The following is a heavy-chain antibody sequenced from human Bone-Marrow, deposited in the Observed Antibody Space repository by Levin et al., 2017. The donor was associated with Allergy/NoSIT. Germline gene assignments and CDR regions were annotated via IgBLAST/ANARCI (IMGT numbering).Heavy chain of an antibody. CDR1: GVSISSSY. J-gene: IGHJ2*01. CDR3: ARNNYDFWSGSLNWYFDL. CDR2: IYYSGNT. Sequence: SQTLSLTCTVSGVSISSSYWSWIRQPPGKGLEWIGYIYYSGNTNYNPSLKSRVTISLDTSKNQFSLKLSSVTAADTAVYYCARNNYDFWSGSLNWYFDLWGRGTLVTVSS. V-gene: IGHV4-59*01. D-gene: IGHD3-3*01.